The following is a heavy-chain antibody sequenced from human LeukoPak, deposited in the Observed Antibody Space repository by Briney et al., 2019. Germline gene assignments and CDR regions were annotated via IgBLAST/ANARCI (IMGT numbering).Heavy chain of an antibody. Sequence: PGGSLRLSCAASGFTFSSYSMNWVRQAPGKGLEWVSSISSSSSYIYYADSVKGRFTISRDNAKNSLYLQMNSLRAEDTAVYYCATPIGYCSGSSCYSGDYWGQGTLVTVSS. CDR2: ISSSSSYI. D-gene: IGHD2-15*01. J-gene: IGHJ4*02. CDR3: ATPIGYCSGSSCYSGDY. V-gene: IGHV3-21*01. CDR1: GFTFSSYS.